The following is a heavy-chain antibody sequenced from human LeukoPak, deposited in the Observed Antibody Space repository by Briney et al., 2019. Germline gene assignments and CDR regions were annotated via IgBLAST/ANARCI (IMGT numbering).Heavy chain of an antibody. J-gene: IGHJ4*02. V-gene: IGHV3-33*06. CDR1: GFIFNHHA. D-gene: IGHD4-11*01. CDR3: AKDAQRGFDYSNSLEN. CDR2: IWSDNSNR. Sequence: PGGSLRLSCAASGFIFNHHAMHWVRQAPGKGLEWVAAIWSDNSNRFYADSVRGRFTISRDDSRKTVYLQLERMAAEDTAIYYCAKDAQRGFDYSNSLENWGQGALVTVAS.